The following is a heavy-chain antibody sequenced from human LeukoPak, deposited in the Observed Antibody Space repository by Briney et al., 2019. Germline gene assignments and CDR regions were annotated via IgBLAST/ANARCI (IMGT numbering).Heavy chain of an antibody. CDR3: AHPFTYYDFWSGHNPLFYFDY. CDR1: GGSISSYYW. V-gene: IGHV2-5*01. J-gene: IGHJ4*02. D-gene: IGHD3-3*01. CDR2: IYWNDDK. Sequence: TLSLTCTVSGGSISSYYWSWIRQPPGKALEWLALIYWNDDKRYSPSLKSRLTITKDTSKNQVVLTMTNMDPVDTATYYCAHPFTYYDFWSGHNPLFYFDYWGQGTLVTVSS.